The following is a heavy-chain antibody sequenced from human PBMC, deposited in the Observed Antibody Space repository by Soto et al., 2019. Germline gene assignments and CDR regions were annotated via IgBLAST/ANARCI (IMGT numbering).Heavy chain of an antibody. CDR3: AKDQRTAMVSGPTGEVDY. V-gene: IGHV3-30*18. Sequence: QVQLVESGGGVVQPGRSLRLSCAASGFTFSSYGMHWVRQAPGKGLEWVAVISYDGSNKYYADSVKGRFTISRDNSKNTLYLQMNSLRAEDTAVYYCAKDQRTAMVSGPTGEVDYWGQGTLVTVSS. J-gene: IGHJ4*02. CDR2: ISYDGSNK. D-gene: IGHD5-18*01. CDR1: GFTFSSYG.